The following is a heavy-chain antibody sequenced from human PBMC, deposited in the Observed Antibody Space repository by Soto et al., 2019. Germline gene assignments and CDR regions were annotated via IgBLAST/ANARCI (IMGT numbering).Heavy chain of an antibody. Sequence: SETLSLTCTVSGGSISSGGYYWTWIRQHPGKGLEWIGYIYYSGSTYYNPSLKSRVTISVDTSKNHFSLKLSSVTAADTAVYYCAKSAGDGYNYVGSWGQGTRIT. CDR1: GGSISSGGYY. CDR3: AKSAGDGYNYVGS. V-gene: IGHV4-31*03. CDR2: IYYSGST. D-gene: IGHD5-12*01. J-gene: IGHJ5*02.